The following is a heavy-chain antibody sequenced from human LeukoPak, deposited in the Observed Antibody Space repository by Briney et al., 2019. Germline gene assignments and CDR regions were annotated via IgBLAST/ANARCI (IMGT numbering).Heavy chain of an antibody. J-gene: IGHJ4*02. CDR3: GGKGAGGGGGDY. V-gene: IGHV4-38-2*01. CDR1: GYSISSGYY. Sequence: SETLSLTCAVSGYSISSGYYWGWIRQPPGKGLEWIGSIYHSGSTYYNPSLKSRVTISVDTSKNQFSLKLSSVTAADTAVYYGGGKGAGGGGGDYWGQGTLVTVSS. D-gene: IGHD3-10*01. CDR2: IYHSGST.